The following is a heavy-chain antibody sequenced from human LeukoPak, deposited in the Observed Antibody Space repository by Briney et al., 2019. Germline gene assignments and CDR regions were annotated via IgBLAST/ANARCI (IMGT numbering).Heavy chain of an antibody. D-gene: IGHD2-2*01. CDR2: INPSGGST. CDR1: GYTFTSYY. CDR3: ARDSPVVPTAIFYYYYGMDV. V-gene: IGHV1-46*01. J-gene: IGHJ6*02. Sequence: ASVKVSCKASGYTFTSYYMHWVRQAPGQGLEWMGIINPSGGSTIYAQKFQGRVTMTRDTSTSTVYMELSSLRSEDTAVYYCARDSPVVPTAIFYYYYGMDVWGQGTTVTVSS.